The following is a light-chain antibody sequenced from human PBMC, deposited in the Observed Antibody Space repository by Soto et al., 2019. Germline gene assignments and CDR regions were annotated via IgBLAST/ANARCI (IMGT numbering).Light chain of an antibody. J-gene: IGLJ3*02. Sequence: QSVLTQPPSVSGAPGQRVTISCTGSSSNIGAGYEVHWYQQLPGTAPKLLIYDDTNRPSGVPDRFSGSKSGTSASLAITGLQAEDEGDYYCQSYDNSLRGVFGGGTKLTVL. CDR2: DDT. CDR1: SSNIGAGYE. CDR3: QSYDNSLRGV. V-gene: IGLV1-40*01.